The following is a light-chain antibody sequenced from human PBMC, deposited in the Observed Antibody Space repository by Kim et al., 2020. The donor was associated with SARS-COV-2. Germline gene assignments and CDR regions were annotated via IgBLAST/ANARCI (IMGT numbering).Light chain of an antibody. J-gene: IGKJ3*01. V-gene: IGKV3-11*01. CDR2: GAS. CDR1: QSVKSY. CDR3: QPRSGRPPILT. Sequence: EIVLTQSPATLSLSPGERATLSCRASQSVKSYLAWYQQKPGQPPRLLIYGASNRATGIPARFSGSVSGTDFTLTISSLEPENFAVYYCQPRSGRPPILTFGPGTKVDIK.